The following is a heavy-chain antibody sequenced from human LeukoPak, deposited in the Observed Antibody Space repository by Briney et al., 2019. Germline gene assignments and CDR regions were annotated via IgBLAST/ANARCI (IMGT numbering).Heavy chain of an antibody. J-gene: IGHJ4*02. CDR2: LQNDGSNK. D-gene: IGHD5/OR15-5a*01. CDR3: AKDLSVSSLFPDY. CDR1: GFTFRNYG. Sequence: GGSLRLSCAASGFTFRNYGMHWVRQAPGKGLEWVAFLQNDGSNKHYADSVKGRFTISRDISNNTLNLQMNSLRAEDTAVYYCAKDLSVSSLFPDYWGQGTLVTVSS. V-gene: IGHV3-30*02.